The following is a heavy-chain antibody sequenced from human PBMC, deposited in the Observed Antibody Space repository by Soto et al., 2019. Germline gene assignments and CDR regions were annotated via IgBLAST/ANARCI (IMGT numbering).Heavy chain of an antibody. V-gene: IGHV3-30*18. CDR2: ISYGGRDK. J-gene: IGHJ4*02. Sequence: QVQLVESGGGVVQPGRSLRLSCGASGFTFSDYGMHWVRQAPGKGLEWVAIISYGGRDKCYGDSVKGRFTISRDNSKNTMYLKMNSLRPEETAVYYCAKYRHSWKPIRYFDYWGQGTLVTISS. CDR1: GFTFSDYG. CDR3: AKYRHSWKPIRYFDY. D-gene: IGHD1-1*01.